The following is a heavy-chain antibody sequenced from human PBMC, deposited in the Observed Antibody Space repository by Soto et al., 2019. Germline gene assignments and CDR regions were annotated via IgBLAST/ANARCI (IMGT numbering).Heavy chain of an antibody. V-gene: IGHV3-15*01. Sequence: PGGSLRLSCAASGFTFSNAWMSWVRQAPGKGLEWVGRIKSKTDGGTTDYAAPVKGRFTISRDDSKNTLYLQMNSLRAEDTAVYYCARTLYSYGTDYWGQGTLVTVSS. CDR2: IKSKTDGGTT. CDR3: ARTLYSYGTDY. D-gene: IGHD5-18*01. CDR1: GFTFSNAW. J-gene: IGHJ4*02.